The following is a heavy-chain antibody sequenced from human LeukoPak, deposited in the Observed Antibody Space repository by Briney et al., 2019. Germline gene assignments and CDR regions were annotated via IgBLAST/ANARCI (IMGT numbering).Heavy chain of an antibody. CDR3: ARHQYYSNFDY. J-gene: IGHJ4*02. D-gene: IGHD4-11*01. CDR1: GDSISSSSYF. CDR2: IPYSGSA. V-gene: IGHV4-39*01. Sequence: ASETLSLTCAVSGDSISSSSYFWGWIRQPPGKGLEWIGSIPYSGSASYNPSLKSRVIISVDTSKNQFSLKLSSVTAADTAVYYCARHQYYSNFDYWGQGTLVTVSS.